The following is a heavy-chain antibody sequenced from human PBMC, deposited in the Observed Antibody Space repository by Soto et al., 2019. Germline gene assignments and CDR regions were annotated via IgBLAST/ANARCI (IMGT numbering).Heavy chain of an antibody. Sequence: QVQLVESGGGVVQPGRSLRLSCAASGFTFSSYAMHWVRQAPGKGLEWVAVISYDGSNKYYAESVKGRFTISRDNSKNTLYLQMNSLRAEDTAVYYCARDPVLAFVAAYYFDYWGQGTLVTVSS. CDR2: ISYDGSNK. CDR3: ARDPVLAFVAAYYFDY. D-gene: IGHD6-19*01. CDR1: GFTFSSYA. V-gene: IGHV3-30-3*01. J-gene: IGHJ4*02.